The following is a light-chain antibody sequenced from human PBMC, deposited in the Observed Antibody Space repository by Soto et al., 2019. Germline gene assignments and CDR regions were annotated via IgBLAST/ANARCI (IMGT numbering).Light chain of an antibody. V-gene: IGKV3-15*01. J-gene: IGKJ1*01. CDR1: QTVRNN. CDR2: GAS. CDR3: QQYNNWPTWT. Sequence: EIVLTQSPATLSLSPGERATLSCRASQTVRNNYLAWYQQKPGQAPRLLIYGASTRATGIPARFSGSGSETEFTLTISSLQAEDSAVYFCQQYNNWPTWTFGQGTKVDIK.